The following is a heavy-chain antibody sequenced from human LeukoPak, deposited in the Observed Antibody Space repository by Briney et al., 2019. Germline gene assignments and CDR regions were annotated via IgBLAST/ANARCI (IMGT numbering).Heavy chain of an antibody. Sequence: SVTVSCQASLGCFRSYAISWVRQAPAKGREWMGRIIPIFGIANYAQKFQGRVTITADKSTSTAYMELSSLRSEDTAVYYCARHVQLLNNWFDPWGQGTLVTVSS. V-gene: IGHV1-69*17. CDR3: ARHVQLLNNWFDP. CDR1: LGCFRSYA. J-gene: IGHJ5*02. D-gene: IGHD2-2*01. CDR2: IIPIFGIA.